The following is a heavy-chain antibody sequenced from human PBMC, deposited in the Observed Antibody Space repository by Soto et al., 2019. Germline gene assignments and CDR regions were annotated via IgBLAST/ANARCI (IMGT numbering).Heavy chain of an antibody. Sequence: PAEISSTASGGTFSIYAISWARQAPGQGLEWMGGIIPIFGTANYAQKFQGRVTTTADESTSTAYMELSSLRSEDTAVYYCARGSPEIIAVGPDAFDIWGQGTMVTVSS. CDR2: IIPIFGTA. CDR1: GGTFSIYA. CDR3: ARGSPEIIAVGPDAFDI. D-gene: IGHD6-19*01. J-gene: IGHJ3*02. V-gene: IGHV1-69*01.